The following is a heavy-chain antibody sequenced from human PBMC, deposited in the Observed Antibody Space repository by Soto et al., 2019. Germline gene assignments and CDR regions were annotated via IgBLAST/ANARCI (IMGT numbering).Heavy chain of an antibody. CDR3: ARHHYDILTGPTWATGFDY. CDR2: IIPMFGTT. Sequence: ASVKVSCKASGGTFNNYAINWVRQAPGQGLEWMGGIIPMFGTTNYAQKFQGRVTFTADESTSTAYMELSSLRSEDTAVYYCARHHYDILTGPTWATGFDYWGQGTLVTVSS. D-gene: IGHD3-9*01. V-gene: IGHV1-69*13. J-gene: IGHJ4*02. CDR1: GGTFNNYA.